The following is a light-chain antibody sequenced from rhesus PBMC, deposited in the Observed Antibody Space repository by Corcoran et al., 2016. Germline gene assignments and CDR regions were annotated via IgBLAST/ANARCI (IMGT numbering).Light chain of an antibody. V-gene: IGLV2S7*01. J-gene: IGLJ1*01. CDR2: GVS. Sequence: QSAPTQPPSVSGSPGQSVTISCTGASTGIDDSNYVSWYQQHPGKAPRLLISGVSNRPSGVSDRFSGSKSANTVSLTISGLQAEDVADYYCCSYTTSSIFIFGPGTRLTVL. CDR3: CSYTTSSIFI. CDR1: STGIDDSNY.